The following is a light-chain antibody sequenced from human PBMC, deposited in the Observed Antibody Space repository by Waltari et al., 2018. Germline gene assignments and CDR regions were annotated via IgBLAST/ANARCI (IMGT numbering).Light chain of an antibody. CDR3: HQYNTLPLT. CDR2: KAS. Sequence: DVQLTHSPFTLSASVGDRVTITCRASESVKNNLAWYQHQPRKAPKVLVHKASRLESGVPSRFSGSGYGTEFTLTISSLEPDDFATYYCHQYNTLPLTFGGGTKVEIK. J-gene: IGKJ4*01. CDR1: ESVKNN. V-gene: IGKV1-5*03.